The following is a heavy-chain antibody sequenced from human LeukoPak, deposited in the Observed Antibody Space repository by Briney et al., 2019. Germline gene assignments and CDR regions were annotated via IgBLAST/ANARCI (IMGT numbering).Heavy chain of an antibody. V-gene: IGHV3-48*03. Sequence: GGSLRLSCAASGFTFSSYEMNWVRQAPGKGLEWVSYISSSGSTIYYADSVKGRFTISRDDAKNSLYLQMNSLRAEDTAVYYCARLYDSSGYYRDYYYGMDVWGQGTTVTLSS. CDR1: GFTFSSYE. CDR2: ISSSGSTI. J-gene: IGHJ6*02. CDR3: ARLYDSSGYYRDYYYGMDV. D-gene: IGHD3-22*01.